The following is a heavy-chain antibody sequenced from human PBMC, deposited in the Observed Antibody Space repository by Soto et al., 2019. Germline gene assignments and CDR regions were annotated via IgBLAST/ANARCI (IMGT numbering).Heavy chain of an antibody. J-gene: IGHJ4*02. D-gene: IGHD6-13*01. CDR1: GASITQYY. Sequence: QVQLQESGPGLVKPSETLSLTCTVSGASITQYYWNWIRQSPGKGLEWIVSGSSTGSTVFNPSLTRRVTVSLDTSKNQFSLTLNSVTAADTAVYYCARGGGSPYHNHEFDFWGQGTLVTVSS. CDR2: GSSTGST. CDR3: ARGGGSPYHNHEFDF. V-gene: IGHV4-59*01.